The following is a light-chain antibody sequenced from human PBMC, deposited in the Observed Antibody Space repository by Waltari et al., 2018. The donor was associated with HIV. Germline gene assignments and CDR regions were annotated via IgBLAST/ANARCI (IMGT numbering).Light chain of an antibody. J-gene: IGLJ1*01. CDR1: SSDVGSYNV. V-gene: IGLV2-23*02. CDR2: EVN. CDR3: CSYAGSSTHV. Sequence: QSALTQPASASGSPGQSITISCTGTSSDVGSYNVGSWYQQHPGKAPKLMIYEVNKRPAGVSNRFSGSKSGNTASLTISGLQAEDEADYHCCSYAGSSTHVFGTGTKVTVL.